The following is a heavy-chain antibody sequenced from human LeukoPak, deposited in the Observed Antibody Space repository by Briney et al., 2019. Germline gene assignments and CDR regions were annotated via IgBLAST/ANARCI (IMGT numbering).Heavy chain of an antibody. CDR2: LRFSGDNK. D-gene: IGHD2-15*01. V-gene: IGHV3-30*02. Sequence: GGSLRLSCAASGSLFNGYGIHWVRQAPGRGLEWVSFLRFSGDNKQYTISRDSSRNTIYLHMNSLTTEDTGLYFCAHDVQGGSFGLIGAIATLSSWGQGTLVTVSS. J-gene: IGHJ5*02. CDR3: AHDVQGGSFGLIGAIATLSS. CDR1: GSLFNGYG.